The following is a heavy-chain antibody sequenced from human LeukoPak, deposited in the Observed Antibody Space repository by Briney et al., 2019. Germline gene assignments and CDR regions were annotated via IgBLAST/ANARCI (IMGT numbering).Heavy chain of an antibody. CDR3: ATSPSFYDSSGYYYDDY. D-gene: IGHD3-22*01. CDR2: ISGSSSIR. J-gene: IGHJ4*02. Sequence: GGSLRLSCAASGFAFSSFSMNWVRQAPGKGLEWVSYISGSSSIRYYADSVKGRFTISRDNAKNSLYLQMNSLRAEDTAVYYCATSPSFYDSSGYYYDDYWGQGTLVTVSS. V-gene: IGHV3-48*04. CDR1: GFAFSSFS.